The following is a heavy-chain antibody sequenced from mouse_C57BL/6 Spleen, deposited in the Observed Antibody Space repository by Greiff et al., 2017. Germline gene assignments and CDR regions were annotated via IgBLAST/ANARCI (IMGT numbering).Heavy chain of an antibody. CDR1: GYTFTDYD. V-gene: IGHV1-15*01. CDR3: TGAVTTGWYCDV. Sequence: VQLQQSGPELVRPGASVTLSCKASGYTFTDYDMHWVKQTPVHGLEWIGAIDPQTGGTASNQKFKGKAILTADKSYSTAYMGLGSLTSEDSAVYYCTGAVTTGWYCDVWGTGTTVTVSS. D-gene: IGHD1-1*01. J-gene: IGHJ1*03. CDR2: IDPQTGGT.